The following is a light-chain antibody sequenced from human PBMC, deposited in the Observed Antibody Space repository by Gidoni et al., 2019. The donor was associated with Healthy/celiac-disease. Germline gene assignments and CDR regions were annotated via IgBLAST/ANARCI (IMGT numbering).Light chain of an antibody. V-gene: IGKV3-20*01. CDR1: QSVSSSY. CDR2: GAS. Sequence: EIVLTQSPGTLSLSPGESATLSCRASQSVSSSYLAWYQQKPGQAPRLLIYGASSRAPGIPDRLSGSGSGTDFTLTISRLEPEDFAVYYCQQYGSSPWTFGQXTKVEIK. J-gene: IGKJ1*01. CDR3: QQYGSSPWT.